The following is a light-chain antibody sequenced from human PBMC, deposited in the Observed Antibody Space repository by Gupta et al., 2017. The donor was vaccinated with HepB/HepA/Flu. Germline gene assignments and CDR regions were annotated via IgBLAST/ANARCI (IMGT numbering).Light chain of an antibody. J-gene: IGKJ2*03. Sequence: EIVLTQSPATLSLSPGERATLSCRASQSVSSYLAGYQQKPGQAPRLLIYEASNRATGIPARFSGSGSGTDFTLTISSLEPEDFAVYDGQQGGSFGQGTKLEIK. V-gene: IGKV3-11*01. CDR1: QSVSSY. CDR2: EAS. CDR3: QQGGS.